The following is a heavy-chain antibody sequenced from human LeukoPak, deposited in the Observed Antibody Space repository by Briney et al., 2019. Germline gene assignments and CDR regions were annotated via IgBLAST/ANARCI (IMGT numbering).Heavy chain of an antibody. D-gene: IGHD3-3*01. Sequence: PSETLSLTCAVYGGSFSNYDWTWIRQPPGKGLEWIGEIHHSGRTNYNPSLKSRITISADTSKKQFSLRLSSVTAADTAVYYCARGRSRVTIFGVALNWLDSWGQGNLVPVSS. CDR3: ARGRSRVTIFGVALNWLDS. J-gene: IGHJ5*01. CDR1: GGSFSNYD. CDR2: IHHSGRT. V-gene: IGHV4-34*01.